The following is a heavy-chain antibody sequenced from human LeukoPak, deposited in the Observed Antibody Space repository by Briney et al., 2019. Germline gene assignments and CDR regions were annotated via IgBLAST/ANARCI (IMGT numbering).Heavy chain of an antibody. Sequence: PSETLSLTCTVSGGSISFYYWSWIRQSPGKGLEWIGYMFHNGSTNYNPSLKRRLTISVDTSKNQFSLKLSSVTAADTAVYYCAGSPYDFWSGYYYYYMDVWGKGTTVTVSS. J-gene: IGHJ6*03. D-gene: IGHD3-3*01. CDR1: GGSISFYY. V-gene: IGHV4-59*12. CDR2: MFHNGST. CDR3: AGSPYDFWSGYYYYYMDV.